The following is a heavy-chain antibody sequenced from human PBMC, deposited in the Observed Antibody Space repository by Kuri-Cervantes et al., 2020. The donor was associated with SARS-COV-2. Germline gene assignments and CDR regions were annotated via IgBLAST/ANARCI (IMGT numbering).Heavy chain of an antibody. CDR2: IYYSGST. J-gene: IGHJ4*02. V-gene: IGHV4-38-2*01. CDR3: ASVVTAIDY. Sequence: SETLSLTCAVSGYSISSGYYWGWIRQPPGKGLEWIGYIYYSGSTNYNPSLKSRVTISLDTSKDHFSLKLHSVTAADTAVYYCASVVTAIDYWGQGTLVTGSS. CDR1: GYSISSGYY. D-gene: IGHD2-21*02.